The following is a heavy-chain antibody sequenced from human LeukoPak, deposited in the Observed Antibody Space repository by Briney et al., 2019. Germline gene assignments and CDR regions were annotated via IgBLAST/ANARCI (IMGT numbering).Heavy chain of an antibody. V-gene: IGHV3-33*01. J-gene: IGHJ1*01. CDR1: GFTFSSYG. D-gene: IGHD3-16*01. CDR3: ARDSPSRSAYPQYFQH. CDR2: IWYDGSNK. Sequence: QPGRSLRLSCAASGFTFSSYGMDWVRQAPGKGLEWVAVIWYDGSNKYYADSVKGRLTISRDNSKNTLSLQMNSLRAEDTAVYYCARDSPSRSAYPQYFQHWGQGTLVTVSS.